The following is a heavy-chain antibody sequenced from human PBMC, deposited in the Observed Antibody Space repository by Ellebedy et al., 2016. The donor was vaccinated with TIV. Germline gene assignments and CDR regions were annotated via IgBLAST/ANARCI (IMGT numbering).Heavy chain of an antibody. CDR2: IYYSGST. CDR1: GGSISSYY. CDR3: ASGSEEYYFDY. J-gene: IGHJ4*02. V-gene: IGHV4-59*01. Sequence: SETLSLXCTVSGGSISSYYWSWIRQPPGKGLEWIGYIYYSGSTNYNPSLKSRVTISVDTSKNQFSLKLSSVTAADTAVYYCASGSEEYYFDYWGQGTLVTVSS. D-gene: IGHD3-10*01.